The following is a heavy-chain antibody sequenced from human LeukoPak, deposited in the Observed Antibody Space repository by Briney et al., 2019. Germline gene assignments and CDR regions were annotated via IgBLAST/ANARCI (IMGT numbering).Heavy chain of an antibody. CDR3: ARDVPRGTGYMDV. Sequence: SETLSLTCTVSGGSIKNYYWTWIRQPPGKGLEWIGYIYYSGSTSSNPSLKSRVTISVDTSKNQFSLRLKYVTAADTAVYYCARDVPRGTGYMDVWGKGTTVTVS. CDR2: IYYSGST. D-gene: IGHD3-10*01. CDR1: GGSIKNYY. V-gene: IGHV4-59*01. J-gene: IGHJ6*03.